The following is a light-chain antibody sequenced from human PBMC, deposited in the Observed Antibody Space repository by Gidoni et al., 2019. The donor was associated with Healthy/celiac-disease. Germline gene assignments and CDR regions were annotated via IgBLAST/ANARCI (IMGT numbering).Light chain of an antibody. V-gene: IGKV4-1*01. J-gene: IGKJ3*01. CDR2: WAS. Sequence: DIVMTQSPASLAVSMGERATINFKSSQSVLYCSNNKNYLAWYQQKPGQPPKLLIYWASTRESGVPDRFSGSGSGTDFTLTISSLQAEDVAVYYCQQYYSTPFTFGPGTKVDIK. CDR1: QSVLYCSNNKNY. CDR3: QQYYSTPFT.